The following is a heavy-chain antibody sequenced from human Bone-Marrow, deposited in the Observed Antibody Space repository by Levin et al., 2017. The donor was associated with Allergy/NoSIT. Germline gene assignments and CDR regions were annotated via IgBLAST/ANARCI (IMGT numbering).Heavy chain of an antibody. J-gene: IGHJ3*01. CDR1: GFTLRSHW. CDR2: INPEGTVA. V-gene: IGHV3-74*01. Sequence: GESLKISCTSSGFTLRSHWLHWVRRIPEKGLMLVAHINPEGTVAIYADSVKGRFTVSRDDAKNTVFLQMDSLRVDDTGVYYCTKQKESAGFDTWGQGTMVTVSS. D-gene: IGHD1/OR15-1a*01. CDR3: TKQKESAGFDT.